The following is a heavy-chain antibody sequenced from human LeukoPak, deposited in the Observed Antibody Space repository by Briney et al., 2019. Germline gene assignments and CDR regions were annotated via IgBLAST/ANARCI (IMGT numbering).Heavy chain of an antibody. V-gene: IGHV3-33*01. CDR1: GFTFSSYG. D-gene: IGHD1-26*01. J-gene: IGHJ3*02. CDR3: ARDGSYRDDAFDI. CDR2: IWYDGSNK. Sequence: GGSLRLSCAASGFTFSSYGMHWVRQAPGKGLEWVAVIWYDGSNKYYADSVKGRFTISRDNSKNTLYLQMNSLRAEDTAVYYCARDGSYRDDAFDIWGQGTVVTVSS.